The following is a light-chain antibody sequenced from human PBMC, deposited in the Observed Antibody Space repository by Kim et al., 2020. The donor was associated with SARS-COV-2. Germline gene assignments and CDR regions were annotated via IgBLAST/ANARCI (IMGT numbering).Light chain of an antibody. V-gene: IGLV2-14*03. CDR3: SSYTSSSTYV. J-gene: IGLJ1*01. Sequence: QSALTQPASVSGSPGQSITISCTGTSSDISVYNYVSWYQQHPGKAPKLMIYDVNNRPSGVSHRFSGSKSGHTASLTISGLQTEDEADYYYSSYTSSSTYVFGTGTKVTVL. CDR2: DVN. CDR1: SSDISVYNY.